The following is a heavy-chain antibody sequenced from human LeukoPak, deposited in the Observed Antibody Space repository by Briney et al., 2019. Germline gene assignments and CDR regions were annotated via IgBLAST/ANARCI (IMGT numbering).Heavy chain of an antibody. Sequence: GRSLRLSCAASGFTFSSYAMHWVRQAPGKGLEWVAVISYDGTNKYYADSVKGRFTISRDNSKNTLYLQMNSLRAEDTAVYYCAKDGTIFGVYYMDVWGKGTTVTVSS. J-gene: IGHJ6*03. CDR3: AKDGTIFGVYYMDV. CDR1: GFTFSSYA. CDR2: ISYDGTNK. V-gene: IGHV3-30*18. D-gene: IGHD3-3*01.